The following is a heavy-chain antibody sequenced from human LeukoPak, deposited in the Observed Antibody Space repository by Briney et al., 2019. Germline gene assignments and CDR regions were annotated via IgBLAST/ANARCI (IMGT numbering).Heavy chain of an antibody. CDR1: GGSISSYY. CDR2: IYYSGST. CDR3: ARAAEGITMVRGVIDYMDV. J-gene: IGHJ6*03. Sequence: SETLSLTCTVSGGSISSYYWSWIRQPPGKGLEWIGYIYYSGSTNYNPSLKSRVTISVDTSKNQFSLKLSSVTAADTAVYYCARAAEGITMVRGVIDYMDVWGKGTTVTVSS. V-gene: IGHV4-59*01. D-gene: IGHD3-10*01.